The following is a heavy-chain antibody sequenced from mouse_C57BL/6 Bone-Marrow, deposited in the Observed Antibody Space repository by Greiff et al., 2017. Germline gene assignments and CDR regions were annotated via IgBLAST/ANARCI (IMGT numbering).Heavy chain of an antibody. Sequence: VQLQQPGAELVKPGASVKMSCKASGYTFTSYWITWVKQRPGQGLEWIGNIYPGSGSTNYNEKLKSKATLTVDTSSSTAYMQLRSLTSEDSAVYYCARFNWDFDYWGQGTTLTVSS. J-gene: IGHJ2*01. CDR2: IYPGSGST. V-gene: IGHV1-55*01. D-gene: IGHD4-1*02. CDR3: ARFNWDFDY. CDR1: GYTFTSYW.